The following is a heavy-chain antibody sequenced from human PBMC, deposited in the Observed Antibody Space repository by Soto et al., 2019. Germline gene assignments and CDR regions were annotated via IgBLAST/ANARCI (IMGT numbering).Heavy chain of an antibody. Sequence: EVQLVESGGDLVQRGGSLRRSCAASGVPFSSYWMHWVRHTPGKGLDWVARISGDGVTTYYADSVTGRVTVSRDNAKNTLSLQISGLRAEDTAVYYCAREYYGLLTGYYTDYWGQGTLVSVSS. J-gene: IGHJ4*02. CDR3: AREYYGLLTGYYTDY. CDR1: GVPFSSYW. CDR2: ISGDGVTT. D-gene: IGHD3-9*01. V-gene: IGHV3-74*01.